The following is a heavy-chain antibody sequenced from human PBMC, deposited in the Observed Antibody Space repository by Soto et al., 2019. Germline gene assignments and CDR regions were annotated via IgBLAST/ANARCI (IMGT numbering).Heavy chain of an antibody. D-gene: IGHD3-16*01. V-gene: IGHV3-23*01. CDR2: IIATDGSA. CDR3: VKGLYVWGVTGDY. Sequence: PGGSLRLSCATSGLMFSNSAMSWVRQAPGKGLEWVSIIIATDGSAYYADSVKGRFTISRDDAKNTLFLQMNSLRVEDTAVYYCVKGLYVWGVTGDYWGQGTLVTVSS. CDR1: GLMFSNSA. J-gene: IGHJ4*02.